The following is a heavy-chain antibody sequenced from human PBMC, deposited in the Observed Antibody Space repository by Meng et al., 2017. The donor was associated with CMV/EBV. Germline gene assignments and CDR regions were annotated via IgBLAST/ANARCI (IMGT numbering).Heavy chain of an antibody. Sequence: SETLSLTCTVSGGSISSYYWSWIRQPAGKGLEWIGRIYTSGSTNYNPSLKSRVTMSVDTSKNQFSLKLSSVTAADTAVYYCAREWGGIVVVPAAMGIDYWGQGTLVTVSS. J-gene: IGHJ4*02. V-gene: IGHV4-4*07. D-gene: IGHD2-2*01. CDR1: GGSISSYY. CDR2: IYTSGST. CDR3: AREWGGIVVVPAAMGIDY.